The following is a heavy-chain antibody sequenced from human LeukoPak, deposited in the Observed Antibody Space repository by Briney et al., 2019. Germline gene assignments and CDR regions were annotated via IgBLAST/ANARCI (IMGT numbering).Heavy chain of an antibody. CDR3: ARDSSGYGDYGDY. J-gene: IGHJ4*02. CDR2: IYTSGST. D-gene: IGHD6-25*01. CDR1: GGSISSYY. Sequence: AETLSLTCTVSGGSISSYYWSWVRQPAGKGLEWIGRIYTSGSTNYNPPLKSRVTMSVDTSKNQFSLKLRAVTAADTAVYYCARDSSGYGDYGDYWGQGTLVTVSS. V-gene: IGHV4-4*07.